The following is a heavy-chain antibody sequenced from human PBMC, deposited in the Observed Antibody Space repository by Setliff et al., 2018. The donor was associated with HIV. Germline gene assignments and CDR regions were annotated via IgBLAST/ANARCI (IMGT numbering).Heavy chain of an antibody. D-gene: IGHD3-9*01. CDR3: AREKGRYFDWSHTRDAFDI. J-gene: IGHJ3*02. CDR2: IDHSGNI. CDR1: GGSLSGYY. V-gene: IGHV4-34*01. Sequence: SETLSLTCAVYGGSLSGYYWSWIRQPPGKGLEWIGEIDHSGNIKYHASLKSRVTISKDTSKNQISLKLSSVTAADTAVYYCAREKGRYFDWSHTRDAFDIWGQGTMVTVSS.